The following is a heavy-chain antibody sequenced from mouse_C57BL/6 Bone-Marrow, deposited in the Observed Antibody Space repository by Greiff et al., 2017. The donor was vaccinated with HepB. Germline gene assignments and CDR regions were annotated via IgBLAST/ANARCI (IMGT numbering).Heavy chain of an antibody. CDR3: ARGGSYWYFDV. D-gene: IGHD1-1*01. Sequence: EVQGVESGGGLVKPGGSLKLSCAASGFTFSSYAMSWVRQTPEKRLEWVATISDGGSYTYYPDNVKGRFTISRDNAKNNLYLQMSHLKSEVTAMYYCARGGSYWYFDVWGTGATVTVSS. CDR2: ISDGGSYT. CDR1: GFTFSSYA. V-gene: IGHV5-4*01. J-gene: IGHJ1*03.